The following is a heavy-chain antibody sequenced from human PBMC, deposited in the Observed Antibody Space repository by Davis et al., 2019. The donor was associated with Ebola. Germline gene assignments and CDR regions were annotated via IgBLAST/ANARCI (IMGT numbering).Heavy chain of an antibody. Sequence: PSETLSLTCTVSGGSISSHYWTWIRQLPGKGLEWIGYIYYRGSTNYNPSLKSRVTISVDTSKNQFSLKLSSVTAADTAVYYCAREGDGYNSPSFDYWGQGNLVTVSS. CDR1: GGSISSHY. D-gene: IGHD5-24*01. J-gene: IGHJ4*02. CDR2: IYYRGST. V-gene: IGHV4-59*11. CDR3: AREGDGYNSPSFDY.